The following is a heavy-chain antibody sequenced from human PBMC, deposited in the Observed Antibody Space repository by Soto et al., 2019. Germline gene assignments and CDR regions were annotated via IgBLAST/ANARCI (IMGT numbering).Heavy chain of an antibody. V-gene: IGHV4-30-4*01. CDR3: ARDSGYYSVDY. J-gene: IGHJ4*02. D-gene: IGHD3-22*01. CDR2: IYYTGNN. CDR1: GDSISSPHYY. Sequence: PSETLSLTCTVSGDSISSPHYYWTWIRQPPGKGLEWVGYIYYTGNNFYNPALKSRVAMSVDPSTNQFSLKLASVTDADTAVYYCARDSGYYSVDYWGQGTLVTVSS.